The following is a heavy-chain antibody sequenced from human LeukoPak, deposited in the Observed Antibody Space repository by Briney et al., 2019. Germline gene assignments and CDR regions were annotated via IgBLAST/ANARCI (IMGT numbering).Heavy chain of an antibody. V-gene: IGHV4-59*01. CDR3: ARGGFNSSTHYYDYFVY. CDR2: IYYNGNT. J-gene: IGHJ4*02. D-gene: IGHD3-22*01. Sequence: SETLSLTCTVSGGSISSYYWSWIRQPPGKGLEWIGYIYYNGNTNYNPSLKSRVTMSVDTSMNQFPLKLSSVAAADSAVYYCARGGFNSSTHYYDYFVYWGQGTLVTVSS. CDR1: GGSISSYY.